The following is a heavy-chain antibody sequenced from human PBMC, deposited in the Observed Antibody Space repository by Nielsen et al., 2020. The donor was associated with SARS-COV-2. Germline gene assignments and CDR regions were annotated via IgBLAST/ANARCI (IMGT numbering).Heavy chain of an antibody. CDR1: GFTFSSYG. CDR2: ISYDGSNK. Sequence: GGSLRLSCAASGFTFSSYGMHWVRQAPGKGLEWVAVISYDGSNKYYADSVKGRFTISRDNSKNTLYLQMNSLRAEDTAVYYCAKDESYYDSSGLYYFDYWGQGTLVTVSS. CDR3: AKDESYYDSSGLYYFDY. D-gene: IGHD3-22*01. J-gene: IGHJ4*02. V-gene: IGHV3-30*18.